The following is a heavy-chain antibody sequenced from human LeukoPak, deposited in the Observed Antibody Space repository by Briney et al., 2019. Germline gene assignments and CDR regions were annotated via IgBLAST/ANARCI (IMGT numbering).Heavy chain of an antibody. CDR1: GGSISSYY. V-gene: IGHV4-59*01. D-gene: IGHD3-10*01. CDR2: IYYSGST. J-gene: IGHJ4*02. Sequence: SETLSLTCTVSGGSISSYYWSWIRQPPGKGLEWIGYIYYSGSTNHNPSLKSRVTISVDTSKNQFSLKLSSVTAADTAVYYCARGGRRNYYGSGSYYYFDYWGQGTLVTVSS. CDR3: ARGGRRNYYGSGSYYYFDY.